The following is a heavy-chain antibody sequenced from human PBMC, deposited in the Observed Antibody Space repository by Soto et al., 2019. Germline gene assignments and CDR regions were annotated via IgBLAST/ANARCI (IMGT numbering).Heavy chain of an antibody. CDR2: VKSKTDGGTA. D-gene: IGHD2-15*01. CDR1: GFSFSYAW. CDR3: TTDCSGGSCYPGAYYYYYGMDV. Sequence: EVQLVESGGGLVKPGGSLRLSCAASGFSFSYAWMSWVRQAPGKGLEWVGRVKSKTDGGTADYAAPVKGRFTISRDNSKTPVYLQMNSLKTEDTAVYYCTTDCSGGSCYPGAYYYYYGMDVWGQGTTVTVSS. V-gene: IGHV3-15*01. J-gene: IGHJ6*02.